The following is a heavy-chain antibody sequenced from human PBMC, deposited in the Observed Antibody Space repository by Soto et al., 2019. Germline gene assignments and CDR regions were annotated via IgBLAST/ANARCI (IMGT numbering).Heavy chain of an antibody. CDR2: VYYLGST. J-gene: IGHJ4*02. V-gene: IGHV4-59*01. Sequence: SETLSLTCTVSGGSMSEYFWSWIRQSPGKGLEWIGYVYYLGSTDYNPSLKGRVTISVDTSKRQFSLKLSSVTVADTAVYYCAFDYGSESDYNTPFDYWGQGTLVTVSS. D-gene: IGHD3-10*01. CDR3: AFDYGSESDYNTPFDY. CDR1: GGSMSEYF.